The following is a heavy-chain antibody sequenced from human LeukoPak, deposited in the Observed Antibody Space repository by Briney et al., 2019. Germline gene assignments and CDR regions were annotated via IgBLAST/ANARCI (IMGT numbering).Heavy chain of an antibody. D-gene: IGHD3-22*01. V-gene: IGHV3-23*01. Sequence: GASLRHSCAASGFTFSSYAMSWVRQAPGEGLEWVSAISGSGGSTYYADSVKGRFTISRDNSKNTLYLQMNSLRAEDTAVYYCAKDVSSGYSHPSYVDYWGQGTLVTVSS. CDR2: ISGSGGST. CDR1: GFTFSSYA. CDR3: AKDVSSGYSHPSYVDY. J-gene: IGHJ4*02.